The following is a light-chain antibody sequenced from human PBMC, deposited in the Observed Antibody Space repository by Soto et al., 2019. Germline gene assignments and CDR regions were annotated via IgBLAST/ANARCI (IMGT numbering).Light chain of an antibody. CDR3: QQYHEYW. CDR1: QTISSW. Sequence: DIQMTQSPSTLSGSVGDRVTITCRASQTISSWLAWYQQKPGKAPKLLIYKASTLKSGVPSRFSGRGSGTEFTLTISSLQPDDFATYYCQQYHEYWFGEGTKVAIK. V-gene: IGKV1-5*03. J-gene: IGKJ1*01. CDR2: KAS.